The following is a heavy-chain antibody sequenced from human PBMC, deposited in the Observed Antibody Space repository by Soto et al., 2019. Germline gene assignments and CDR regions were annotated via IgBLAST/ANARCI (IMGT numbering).Heavy chain of an antibody. CDR2: ISAYNGNT. CDR1: GYTFTSYG. D-gene: IGHD5-12*01. CDR3: ARGLVPTIQRLGFEP. V-gene: IGHV1-18*01. J-gene: IGHJ5*02. Sequence: QVQLVQSGAEVKKPGASVKVSCKASGYTFTSYGISWLRQAPGQGLEWMGWISAYNGNTNYAQKLQGRVTTTTDTSTSTAYMELRSLRSADTAVYSSARGLVPTIQRLGFEPWGQGTLVTVSS.